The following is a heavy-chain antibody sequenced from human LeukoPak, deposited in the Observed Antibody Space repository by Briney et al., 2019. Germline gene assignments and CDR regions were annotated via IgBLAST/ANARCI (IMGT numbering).Heavy chain of an antibody. V-gene: IGHV4-39*01. D-gene: IGHD6-19*01. CDR2: IYYSGST. CDR3: ARQREVAGTDVWFDP. CDR1: GGSISSSSYY. Sequence: SETLSLTCTVSGGSISSSSYYWGWIRQPPGKGLEWIGSIYYSGSTYYNPSLKSRVTISVDTSKNQFSLKLSSVTAADTAVYYCARQREVAGTDVWFDPWGQGTLVTVSS. J-gene: IGHJ5*02.